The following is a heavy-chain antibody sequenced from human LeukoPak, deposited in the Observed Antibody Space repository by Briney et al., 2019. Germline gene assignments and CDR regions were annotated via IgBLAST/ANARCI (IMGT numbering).Heavy chain of an antibody. D-gene: IGHD5-24*01. CDR2: IRGSGGST. V-gene: IGHV3-23*01. J-gene: IGHJ4*02. Sequence: GRSLRLSCARPAFTVTIYAMGWVRQHPGKGLQSLPAIRGSGGSTYYADSVKGRCSISRDNCKNTLYLQMNSLRVEDTVVYYCAKPPYGRDVYNYFDYWGQGTPVIVSS. CDR3: AKPPYGRDVYNYFDY. CDR1: AFTVTIYA.